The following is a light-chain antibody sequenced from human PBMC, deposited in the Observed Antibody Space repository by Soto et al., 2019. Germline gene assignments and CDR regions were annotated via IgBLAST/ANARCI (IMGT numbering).Light chain of an antibody. J-gene: IGKJ1*01. CDR1: QSVSSTY. CDR2: AAS. Sequence: EIVLTQSPGTLSLSPGERATLSCRASQSVSSTYLAWYQQKPGQAPRLLIYAASKRATGIPDRFSGSGSGTDFTLTISRLEPEDLAVYFCQQYVTSPWTSGQGTKMDIK. CDR3: QQYVTSPWT. V-gene: IGKV3-20*01.